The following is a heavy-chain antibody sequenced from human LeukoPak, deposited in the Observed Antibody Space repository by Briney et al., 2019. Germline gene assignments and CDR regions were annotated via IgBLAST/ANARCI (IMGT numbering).Heavy chain of an antibody. CDR3: ARGYSNGFGN. CDR1: GYSFTSHY. D-gene: IGHD6-19*01. J-gene: IGHJ4*02. Sequence: GASVKVSCKASGYSFTSHYIHWVRQAPGQGLEWMGIINPSRGSTSYAQKFQGRVTVTRDTSTSTVYMDLSSLGSEDTAVYYCARGYSNGFGNWGQGTLVTVSS. CDR2: INPSRGST. V-gene: IGHV1-46*01.